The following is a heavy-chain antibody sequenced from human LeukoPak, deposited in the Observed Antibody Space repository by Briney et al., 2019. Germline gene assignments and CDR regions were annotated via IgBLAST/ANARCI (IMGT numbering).Heavy chain of an antibody. V-gene: IGHV5-51*01. CDR3: ARRYSVYEYFEY. CDR1: GYSFTSYW. D-gene: IGHD5/OR15-5a*01. Sequence: GESLKISCKGSGYSFTSYWIGWVRQLPGKGLEWVGIIYPGDSDTRYSPSFQGQVTISADKSLNTAYLHWSSLKASDTAMYYCARRYSVYEYFEYWGQGTLVTVSS. CDR2: IYPGDSDT. J-gene: IGHJ4*02.